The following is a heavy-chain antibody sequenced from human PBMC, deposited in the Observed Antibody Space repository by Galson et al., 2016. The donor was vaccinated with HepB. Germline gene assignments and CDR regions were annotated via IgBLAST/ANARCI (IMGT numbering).Heavy chain of an antibody. CDR2: INSDGTNT. D-gene: IGHD3-22*01. Sequence: SLRLSCAASGFTFSNSWMHWVRQVPGKGLVWVSRINSDGTNTHYAGSVKGRFTISRDNAKNTLYPQMTSLRAEDTAVYYCARDPNSESSPNLRWTWSWFDPWGQGTLVTVSS. CDR3: ARDPNSESSPNLRWTWSWFDP. V-gene: IGHV3-74*01. CDR1: GFTFSNSW. J-gene: IGHJ5*02.